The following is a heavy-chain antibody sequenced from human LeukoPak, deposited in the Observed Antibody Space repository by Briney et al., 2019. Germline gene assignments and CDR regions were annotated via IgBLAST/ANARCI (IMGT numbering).Heavy chain of an antibody. V-gene: IGHV4-39*01. CDR3: ARHKCSGIYCPFDY. J-gene: IGHJ4*02. CDR1: GDSISSTSYF. D-gene: IGHD2-15*01. Sequence: SETLSLTCTVSGDSISSTSYFWGWIRQPPGKGLEWIGTIYYSGTTYYNPSLKSRVTISVDTSKNQFSLKLSSVSASDTAVYYCARHKCSGIYCPFDYWGQGTLVTVSS. CDR2: IYYSGTT.